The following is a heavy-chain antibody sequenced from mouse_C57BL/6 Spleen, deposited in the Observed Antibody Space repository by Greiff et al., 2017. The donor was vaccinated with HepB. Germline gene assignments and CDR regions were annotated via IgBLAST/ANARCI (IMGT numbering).Heavy chain of an antibody. CDR2: IYPRSGNT. CDR1: GYTFTSYG. J-gene: IGHJ4*01. CDR3: ARYDGYYKAMDY. D-gene: IGHD2-3*01. V-gene: IGHV1-81*01. Sequence: VQLQESGAELARPGASVKLSCKASGYTFTSYGIIWVKQRTGQGLEWIGEIYPRSGNTYYNEKFKGKSTLTADKSSSTAYMELRSLTSEDSAVYFCARYDGYYKAMDYWGQGTSVTVSS.